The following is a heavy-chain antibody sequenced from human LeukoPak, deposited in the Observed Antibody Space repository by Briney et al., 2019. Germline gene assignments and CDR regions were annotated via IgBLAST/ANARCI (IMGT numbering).Heavy chain of an antibody. J-gene: IGHJ6*02. D-gene: IGHD3-22*01. CDR1: GFTFSSYG. CDR3: AKNYYDSSGYYTSYYYYGMDV. V-gene: IGHV3-30*18. Sequence: PGGSLRLSCAASGFTFSSYGMHWVRQAPGKGLEWVAVISYDGSNKYYADSVKGRFTISRDNSKNTLYLQMNSLRAEDTAVYYCAKNYYDSSGYYTSYYYYGMDVWGQGTTVTVSS. CDR2: ISYDGSNK.